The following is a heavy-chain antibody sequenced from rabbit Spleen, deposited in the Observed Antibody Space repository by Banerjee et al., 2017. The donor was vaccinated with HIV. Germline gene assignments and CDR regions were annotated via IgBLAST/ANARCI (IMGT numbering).Heavy chain of an antibody. J-gene: IGHJ4*01. Sequence: QSLEESGGDLVKPGASLTLTCTASAFSFSSSDYMCWVRQAPGKGLEWIACINASTGKPVYATWASARFTISRTSSTTVTLRMTSLTAADRATYFCARDLVGVIGWNFYLWGQGTLVTVS. CDR1: AFSFSSSDY. V-gene: IGHV1S40*01. CDR2: INASTGKP. CDR3: ARDLVGVIGWNFYL. D-gene: IGHD1-1*01.